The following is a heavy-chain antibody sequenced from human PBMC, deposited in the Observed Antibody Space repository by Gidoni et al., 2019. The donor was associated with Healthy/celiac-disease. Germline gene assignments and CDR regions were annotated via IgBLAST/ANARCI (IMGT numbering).Heavy chain of an antibody. J-gene: IGHJ4*02. D-gene: IGHD5-12*01. CDR3: AKDDSGYDYYFDY. CDR1: GFTFSSYA. CDR2: ISGSGGST. V-gene: IGHV3-23*01. Sequence: VQLLESGGGLVQPGGSLRLSCSASGFTFSSYAMSWVRQAPGKGLEWVSDISGSGGSTDYADSVKGRFTISRDNSKNTLYLQMNSLRAEDTAVYYCAKDDSGYDYYFDYWGQGTLVTVSS.